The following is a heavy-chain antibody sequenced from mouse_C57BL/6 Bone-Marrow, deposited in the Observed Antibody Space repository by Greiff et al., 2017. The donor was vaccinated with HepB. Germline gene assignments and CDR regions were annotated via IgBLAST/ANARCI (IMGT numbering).Heavy chain of an antibody. D-gene: IGHD2-2*01. CDR3: ASSTMVNWYFDV. CDR1: GFTFSSYA. V-gene: IGHV5-4*03. J-gene: IGHJ1*03. Sequence: EVKLVESGGGLVKPGGSLKLSCAASGFTFSSYAMSWVRQTPEKRLEWVATISDGGSYTYYPDNVKGRFTMSRDNAKNNLYLQMSHLKSEDTAMYYCASSTMVNWYFDVWGTGTTVTVSS. CDR2: ISDGGSYT.